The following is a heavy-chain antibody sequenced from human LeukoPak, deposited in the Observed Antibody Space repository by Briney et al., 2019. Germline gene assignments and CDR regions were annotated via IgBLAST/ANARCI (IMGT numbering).Heavy chain of an antibody. CDR2: IKQDGSEK. D-gene: IGHD2-2*01. Sequence: PGGSLRLSCAASGFTLSTYWMSWVRQAPGKGLEWVANIKQDGSEKYYVNSVKGRFTISRDNARNSLYLQMNSLRAEDTAVYYCARVFYCSTTSCHFNDYWGQGTLVTVSS. V-gene: IGHV3-7*01. J-gene: IGHJ4*02. CDR3: ARVFYCSTTSCHFNDY. CDR1: GFTLSTYW.